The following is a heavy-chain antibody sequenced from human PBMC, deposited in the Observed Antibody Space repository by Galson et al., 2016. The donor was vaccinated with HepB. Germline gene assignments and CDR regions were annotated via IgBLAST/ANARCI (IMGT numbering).Heavy chain of an antibody. CDR2: IDPSDSYT. Sequence: QSGAEVKKPGESLKISCKASGYSFTSYWISWVRQMPGKGLEWTGRIDPSDSYTNYGPSFQGHVTISADQSISTVYLQLHSLKASDTAMYYCASRPVSSGRYFDWYFDLWGRGTLVTVSS. D-gene: IGHD1-26*01. CDR1: GYSFTSYW. CDR3: ASRPVSSGRYFDWYFDL. V-gene: IGHV5-10-1*01. J-gene: IGHJ2*01.